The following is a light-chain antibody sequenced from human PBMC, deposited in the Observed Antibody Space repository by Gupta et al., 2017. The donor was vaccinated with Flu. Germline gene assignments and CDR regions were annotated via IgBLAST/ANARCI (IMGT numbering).Light chain of an antibody. CDR3: QQYNDWPPWT. Sequence: EIVMTQSPATLSVSPGERATLSCRASQSVSSNLAWYQQKPGQAPRLHIYGASTRATGIPARFSGSGSGTEFTLTISSLQSEDFALYFCQQYNDWPPWTFGQGTKVEIK. CDR2: GAS. V-gene: IGKV3-15*01. J-gene: IGKJ1*01. CDR1: QSVSSN.